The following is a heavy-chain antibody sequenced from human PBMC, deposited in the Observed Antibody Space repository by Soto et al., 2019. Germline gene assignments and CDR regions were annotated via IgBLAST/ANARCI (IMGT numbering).Heavy chain of an antibody. D-gene: IGHD3-3*01. CDR3: ARVESPPYFHD. CDR2: IYHSGNT. Sequence: QVQLQESGPGLVKSSGTLSLTCTVSGGSISSSNWWTWVRQTPGKGLEWIGEIYHSGNTNYNPSLRSRVTISVDQAKNQFSLSLTSVPAADTAVYYCARVESPPYFHDWGQGTLVTVSS. J-gene: IGHJ4*02. CDR1: GGSISSSNW. V-gene: IGHV4-4*02.